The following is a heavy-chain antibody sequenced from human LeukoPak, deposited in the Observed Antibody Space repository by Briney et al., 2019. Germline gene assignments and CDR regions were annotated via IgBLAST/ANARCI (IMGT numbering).Heavy chain of an antibody. CDR1: GYTFTRYY. D-gene: IGHD3-16*01. V-gene: IGHV1-46*01. Sequence: GASVKVSCKASGYTFTRYYLHWVRQAPGQGLEWMGIINPSGGSTRCAQKFQGRVTMTRDTSTSTVYMELKSLRSEDTAIYYCARDGTPEYDHIWGRPQLYWGQGTLVIVSS. CDR3: ARDGTPEYDHIWGRPQLY. CDR2: INPSGGST. J-gene: IGHJ4*02.